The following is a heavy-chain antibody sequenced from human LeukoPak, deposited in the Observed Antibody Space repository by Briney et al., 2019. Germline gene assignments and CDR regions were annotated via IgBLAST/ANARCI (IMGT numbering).Heavy chain of an antibody. CDR2: INPSGGST. Sequence: ASVKASCKASGYTFTSYYMHWVRQAPGQGLEWMGIINPSGGSTSYAQKFQGRVTMTRDTSTSTVYMELSSLRSEDTAVYYCARDGVGPLRYFDWLLYMDVWGKGTTVTVSS. J-gene: IGHJ6*03. D-gene: IGHD3-9*01. V-gene: IGHV1-46*01. CDR3: ARDGVGPLRYFDWLLYMDV. CDR1: GYTFTSYY.